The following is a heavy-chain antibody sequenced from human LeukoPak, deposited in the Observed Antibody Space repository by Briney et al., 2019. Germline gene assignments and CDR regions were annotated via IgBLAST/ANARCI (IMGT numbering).Heavy chain of an antibody. CDR1: GGSFSGRY. J-gene: IGHJ4*02. CDR2: INHSGST. CDR3: ARGSAGATLDY. V-gene: IGHV4-34*01. D-gene: IGHD1-26*01. Sequence: SETLYLTCTVYGGSFSGRYWSWIRQPPGRGLEWVGEINHSGSTNYNPSLKSRVTISVDTSKNQFSLKLNSVTAADTAVYYCARGSAGATLDYWGQGALVTVSS.